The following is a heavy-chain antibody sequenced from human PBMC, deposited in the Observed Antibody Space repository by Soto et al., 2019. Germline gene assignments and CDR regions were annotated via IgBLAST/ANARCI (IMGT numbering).Heavy chain of an antibody. V-gene: IGHV3-74*01. Sequence: EVQLVESGGGLVQPGGSLRLSCAASGFTFSSYWMHWVRQVPGKGLVWVSRIKIDGSITGYADSVRGRFTISRDNAKNTLYLQMNSLRAEDTAVYYCARVRNGDWYFDYWGQGTLVTVSS. CDR3: ARVRNGDWYFDY. CDR2: IKIDGSIT. J-gene: IGHJ4*02. CDR1: GFTFSSYW. D-gene: IGHD2-21*02.